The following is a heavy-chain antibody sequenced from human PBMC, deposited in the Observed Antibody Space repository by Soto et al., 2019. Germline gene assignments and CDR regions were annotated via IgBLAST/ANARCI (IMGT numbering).Heavy chain of an antibody. V-gene: IGHV1-18*01. Sequence: QVQLVQSGAEVKKPGASVKVSCKASGYTFTSYGISWVRQAPGQGLEWMGWISAYNGNTNYAQKLQGRVTMTTDTSANTAYRELRSLRSYDSALYYCARDGFADSRSWGEIKWFDPWGQGSVVAVSS. CDR3: ARDGFADSRSWGEIKWFDP. CDR2: ISAYNGNT. D-gene: IGHD6-13*01. CDR1: GYTFTSYG. J-gene: IGHJ5*02.